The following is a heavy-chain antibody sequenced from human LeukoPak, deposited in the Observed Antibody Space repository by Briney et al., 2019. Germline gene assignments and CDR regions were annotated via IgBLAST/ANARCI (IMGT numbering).Heavy chain of an antibody. V-gene: IGHV4-34*01. Sequence: SETLSLTCAVYGGSFSGYYWSWIRQPPGKGLEWIGEINHSGSTNYNPSLKSRVTISVDTSKNQFSLKLSSVTAADTAVYYCARVASSSWYWFDPWGQGTLVTVSS. CDR2: INHSGST. J-gene: IGHJ5*02. CDR1: GGSFSGYY. D-gene: IGHD6-13*01. CDR3: ARVASSSWYWFDP.